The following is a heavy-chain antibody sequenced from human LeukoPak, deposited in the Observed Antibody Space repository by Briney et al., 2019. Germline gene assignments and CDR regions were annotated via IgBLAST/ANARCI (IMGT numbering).Heavy chain of an antibody. CDR3: ARGYCSSTSCYIFDY. J-gene: IGHJ4*02. V-gene: IGHV4-30-2*01. D-gene: IGHD2-2*01. Sequence: ASQTLPLTCAVSGGSISSGGYSWSWIRQPPGKGLEWIGYIYHSGSTYYNPSLKSRVTISVDRSKNQFSLKLSSVTAADTAVYYCARGYCSSTSCYIFDYWGQGTLVTVSS. CDR2: IYHSGST. CDR1: GGSISSGGYS.